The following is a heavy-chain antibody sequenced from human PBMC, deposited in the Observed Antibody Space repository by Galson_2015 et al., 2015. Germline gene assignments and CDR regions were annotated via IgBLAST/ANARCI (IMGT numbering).Heavy chain of an antibody. CDR2: ISWNSGSI. V-gene: IGHV3-9*01. J-gene: IGHJ4*02. CDR1: GFTFDDYA. CDR3: AKGSSGWYSPFDY. D-gene: IGHD6-19*01. Sequence: SLRLSCAASGFTFDDYAMHWVRQAPGKGLEWVSGISWNSGSIGYADSVKGRFTISRDNAKNSLYLQMNSLRAEDTALYYCAKGSSGWYSPFDYWGQGTLVTVSS.